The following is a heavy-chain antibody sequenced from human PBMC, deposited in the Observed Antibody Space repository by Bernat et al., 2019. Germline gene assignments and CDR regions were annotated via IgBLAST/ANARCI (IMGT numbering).Heavy chain of an antibody. J-gene: IGHJ4*02. CDR3: ARGCGSASCPYYFDS. V-gene: IGHV3-7*03. D-gene: IGHD2-2*01. Sequence: EVQLVDSGGDLVQPGGSLRLSCAASGFTFSTYWMTWFRQGTGEGPEWVATIKQDGSEKFYVNSVRGRFTNSRDNNQNSQYLYMNSLRVDDAAVYSCARGCGSASCPYYFDSWGQGTLVTVSS. CDR1: GFTFSTYW. CDR2: IKQDGSEK.